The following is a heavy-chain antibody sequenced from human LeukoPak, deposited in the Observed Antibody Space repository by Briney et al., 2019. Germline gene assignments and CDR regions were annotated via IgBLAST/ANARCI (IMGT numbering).Heavy chain of an antibody. CDR3: GRDGAAAGTEIDF. J-gene: IGHJ4*02. D-gene: IGHD6-13*01. CDR2: TYYRSKWYS. CDR1: GDSVSSNRVA. V-gene: IGHV6-1*01. Sequence: SQTLSLTCAISGDSVSSNRVAWNWLRQSPSRGLEWLGRTYYRSKWYSDYAASVKSRITFNSDTSKNQFSLQLNSVTPEDTAVYYCGRDGAAAGTEIDFWGQGTLVTVSS.